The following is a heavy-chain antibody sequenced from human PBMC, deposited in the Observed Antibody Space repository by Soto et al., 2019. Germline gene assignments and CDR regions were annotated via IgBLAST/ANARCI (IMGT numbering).Heavy chain of an antibody. D-gene: IGHD4-17*01. CDR3: ARAMTTVTTIDY. J-gene: IGHJ4*02. CDR1: GGTFSSYA. CDR2: ISAYNGNT. Sequence: ASVKVSCKASGGTFSSYAISWVRQAPGQGLEWMGWISAYNGNTNYAQKLQGRVTMTTDTSTSTAYMELRSLRSDDTAVYYCARAMTTVTTIDYWGQGTLVTVSS. V-gene: IGHV1-18*01.